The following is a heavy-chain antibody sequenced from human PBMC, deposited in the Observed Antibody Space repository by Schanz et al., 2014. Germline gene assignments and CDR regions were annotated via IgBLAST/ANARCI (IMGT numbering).Heavy chain of an antibody. CDR1: GFTFSDHY. Sequence: EVQLLESGGGFVQPGGSLRLSCVASGFTFSDHYMDWVRQAPGQGLEWVSAISGSGGSTYYADSVKGRFTISRDNSKNTLYLQINNLRAEDTAVYYCAYYDVLTGFDYWGQGTQXTVSS. CDR2: ISGSGGST. D-gene: IGHD3-9*01. CDR3: AYYDVLTGFDY. J-gene: IGHJ4*02. V-gene: IGHV3-23*01.